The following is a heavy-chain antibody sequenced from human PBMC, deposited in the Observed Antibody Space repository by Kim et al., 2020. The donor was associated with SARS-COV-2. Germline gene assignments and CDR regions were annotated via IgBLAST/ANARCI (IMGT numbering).Heavy chain of an antibody. Sequence: GGSLRLSCAASGFTFSSYSMNWVRQAPGKGLEWVSSISSSSSYIYYADSVKGRFTISRDNAKNSLYLQMNSLRAEDTAVYYCARAGPRGAARLLRGMDVWGQGTTVTVSS. CDR2: ISSSSSYI. D-gene: IGHD6-6*01. J-gene: IGHJ6*02. CDR1: GFTFSSYS. CDR3: ARAGPRGAARLLRGMDV. V-gene: IGHV3-21*01.